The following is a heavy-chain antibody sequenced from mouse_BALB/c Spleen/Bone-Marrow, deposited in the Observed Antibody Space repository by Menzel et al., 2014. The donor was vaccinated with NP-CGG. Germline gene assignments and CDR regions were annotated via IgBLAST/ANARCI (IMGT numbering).Heavy chain of an antibody. J-gene: IGHJ2*01. CDR1: GYTFTSYW. V-gene: IGHV1-69*02. Sequence: QVRLQQSGAELVRPGASVKLSCKASGYTFTSYWINWVKQRPGQGLEWIGNIYPSDSYTNYNQKFKDKATLTVDKSSSTAYMQLSSPTSEDSAVYYCTRTYDYDEGGFDYWGQGTTLTVSS. D-gene: IGHD2-4*01. CDR2: IYPSDSYT. CDR3: TRTYDYDEGGFDY.